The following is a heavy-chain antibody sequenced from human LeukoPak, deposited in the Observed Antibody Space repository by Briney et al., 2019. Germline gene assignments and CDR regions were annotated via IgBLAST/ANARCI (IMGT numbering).Heavy chain of an antibody. CDR2: MNPNSGNT. J-gene: IGHJ4*02. Sequence: GESLKISCKGSGYSFTSYWIGWVRQATGQGLEWMGWMNPNSGNTGYAQKFQGRVTMTRNTSISTAYMELSSLRSEDTVVYYCVSDYYGSGSYDYWGQGTLVTVSS. CDR3: VSDYYGSGSYDY. CDR1: GYSFTSYW. D-gene: IGHD3-10*01. V-gene: IGHV1-8*02.